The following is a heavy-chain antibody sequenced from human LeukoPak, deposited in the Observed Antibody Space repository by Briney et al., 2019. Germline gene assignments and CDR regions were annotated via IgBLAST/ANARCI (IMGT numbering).Heavy chain of an antibody. D-gene: IGHD3-10*01. J-gene: IGHJ6*02. Sequence: SETLSLTCTVSGGSISTYYWSWIRQPPGKGLEWIGEINHSGSTNYNPSLKSRVTISVDTSKNQFSLKLSSVTAADTAVYYCARGPVVLWFGELLEGGPPQYYYYGMDVWGQGTTVTVSS. V-gene: IGHV4-34*01. CDR2: INHSGST. CDR3: ARGPVVLWFGELLEGGPPQYYYYGMDV. CDR1: GGSISTYY.